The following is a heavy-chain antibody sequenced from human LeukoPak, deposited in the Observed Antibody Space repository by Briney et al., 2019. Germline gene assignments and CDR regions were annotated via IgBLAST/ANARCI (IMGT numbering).Heavy chain of an antibody. V-gene: IGHV1-3*01. CDR2: INAGNGNT. D-gene: IGHD3-10*01. J-gene: IGHJ4*02. CDR1: GYTFTSYA. CDR3: ARCWVPGAYYFDY. Sequence: ASVKVSCKASGYTFTSYAMHWVRQAPGQRLEWMGWINAGNGNTKYSRKFQGRVTITRDTSASTAYMELSSLRSEDTAVYYCARCWVPGAYYFDYWGQGTLVTVSS.